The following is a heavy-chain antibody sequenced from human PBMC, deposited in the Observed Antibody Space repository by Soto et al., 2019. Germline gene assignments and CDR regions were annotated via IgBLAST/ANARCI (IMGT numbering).Heavy chain of an antibody. CDR1: GGSFSGYY. CDR3: ARADSSGWYGGDFDY. D-gene: IGHD6-19*01. J-gene: IGHJ4*02. CDR2: INHSGST. V-gene: IGHV4-34*01. Sequence: PSETLSLTCAVYGGSFSGYYWSWIRQPPGKGLEWIGEINHSGSTNYNPSLKSRVTISVDTSKNQFSPKLSSVTAADTAVYYCARADSSGWYGGDFDYWGQGTLVTVSS.